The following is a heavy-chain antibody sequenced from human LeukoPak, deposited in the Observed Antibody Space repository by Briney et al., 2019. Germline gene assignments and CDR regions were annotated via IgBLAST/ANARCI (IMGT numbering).Heavy chain of an antibody. CDR1: GLTFSTYG. CDR3: AKNPISGPQKHYYYGLDV. V-gene: IGHV3-30*18. D-gene: IGHD6-19*01. J-gene: IGHJ6*02. CDR2: ISPDGSKT. Sequence: GESLKISCAASGLTFSTYGMHWVRQAPGKGLEWVAVISPDGSKTDSLESVKGRFTVSRDNSNNTLYLQINSVKAEDTAVYFCAKNPISGPQKHYYYGLDVWGQGTSVTVSS.